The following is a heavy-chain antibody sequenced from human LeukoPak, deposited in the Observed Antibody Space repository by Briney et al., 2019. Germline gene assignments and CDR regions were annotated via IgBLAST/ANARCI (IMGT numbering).Heavy chain of an antibody. V-gene: IGHV1-2*02. CDR3: ARARGYDILTGYYLDY. CDR2: INPNSGGT. CDR1: GYTFTGYY. D-gene: IGHD3-9*01. J-gene: IGHJ4*02. Sequence: ASVKVSCKASGYTFTGYYMHWVRQAPGQGLEWMGWINPNSGGTNYAQKFQGRVTMTRDTSISTAYMELSRLRSDDTAVYYCARARGYDILTGYYLDYWGQGTLVTVSS.